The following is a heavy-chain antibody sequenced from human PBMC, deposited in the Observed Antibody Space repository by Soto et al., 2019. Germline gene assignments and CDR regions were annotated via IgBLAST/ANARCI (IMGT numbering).Heavy chain of an antibody. Sequence: QVQLVQSGAEVKKPGSSVKVSCKASGGTCSSYTISWVRQAPGQGLEWMGRIIPILGIANYAQKFQGRVTITADKSTSTAYMELSSLRSEDTAVYYCARGIAAADYYYYYMDVWGKGTTVTVSS. CDR3: ARGIAAADYYYYYMDV. V-gene: IGHV1-69*02. D-gene: IGHD6-13*01. J-gene: IGHJ6*03. CDR1: GGTCSSYT. CDR2: IIPILGIA.